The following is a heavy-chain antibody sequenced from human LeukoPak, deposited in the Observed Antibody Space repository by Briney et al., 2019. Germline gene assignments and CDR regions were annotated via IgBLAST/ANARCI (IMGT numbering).Heavy chain of an antibody. CDR2: INPNSCGT. Sequence: GASVRVSCKASGYTFTGYYMHWVRQAPGQGLEWMGWINPNSCGTKYAQKLHGRVPRTRDTSISTAYMELSRLRSDDTAVYYCASLVPAATQHFDYWGQGTLVTVSS. CDR1: GYTFTGYY. D-gene: IGHD2-2*01. J-gene: IGHJ4*02. V-gene: IGHV1-2*02. CDR3: ASLVPAATQHFDY.